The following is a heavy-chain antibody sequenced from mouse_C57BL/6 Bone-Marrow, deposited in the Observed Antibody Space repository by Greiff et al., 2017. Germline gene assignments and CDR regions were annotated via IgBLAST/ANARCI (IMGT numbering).Heavy chain of an antibody. CDR3: ARGYDYDYAMDY. CDR2: INPNYGTT. J-gene: IGHJ4*01. D-gene: IGHD2-4*01. CDR1: GYSFTDYN. V-gene: IGHV1-39*01. Sequence: EVKLVESGPELVKPGASVKISCKASGYSFTDYNMNWVKQSNGKSLEWIGLINPNYGTTSYNQKFKGEATLTVDQSSSTAYMQLNSLTSEDSAVYYCARGYDYDYAMDYWGQGTSDTVSS.